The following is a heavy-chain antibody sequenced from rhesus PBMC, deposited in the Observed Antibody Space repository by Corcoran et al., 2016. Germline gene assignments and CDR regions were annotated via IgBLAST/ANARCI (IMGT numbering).Heavy chain of an antibody. J-gene: IGHJ4*01. V-gene: IGHV4-122*02. CDR3: ARDGNWGFFDY. D-gene: IGHD7-45*01. Sequence: QVQLQESGPGLVKPSETLSLTCAVSGGSISSGYYYWSCIRQPPGKGLEWIGYITYSGRTSYNPSRQSRVTMSRDTAKDQFSLKLSSVTAADTAVYYCARDGNWGFFDYWGQGVLVTVSS. CDR2: ITYSGRT. CDR1: GGSISSGYYY.